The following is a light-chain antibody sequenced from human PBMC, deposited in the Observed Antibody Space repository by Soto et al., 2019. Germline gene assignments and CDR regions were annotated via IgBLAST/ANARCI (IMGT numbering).Light chain of an antibody. CDR3: YSYTASDIWV. J-gene: IGLJ3*02. CDR1: NSDVGRYNF. Sequence: VLTQPRSVSGSPGQSVTISCTGTNSDVGRYNFVSWYQQLPGKAPKLLISAVSQRPSGVPDRFSGSKSGNTASLTISGLQADDEADYFCYSYTASDIWVFGGGTKVTVL. CDR2: AVS. V-gene: IGLV2-11*01.